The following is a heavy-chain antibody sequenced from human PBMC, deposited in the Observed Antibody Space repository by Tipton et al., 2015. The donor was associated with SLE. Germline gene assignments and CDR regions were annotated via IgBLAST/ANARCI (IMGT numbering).Heavy chain of an antibody. V-gene: IGHV3-53*05. CDR2: IYSGGRT. J-gene: IGHJ6*04. CDR3: ARDMGRDGSYYYYYGMDV. CDR1: GFTVSDNY. Sequence: SLRLSCAASGFTVSDNYMSWVRQAPGKGLEWVSVIYSGGRTDYADSVKGRFTISRDNSKNTLYLQMSSLRAEDTAVYYCARDMGRDGSYYYYYGMDVWGKGTTVTASS. D-gene: IGHD3-10*01.